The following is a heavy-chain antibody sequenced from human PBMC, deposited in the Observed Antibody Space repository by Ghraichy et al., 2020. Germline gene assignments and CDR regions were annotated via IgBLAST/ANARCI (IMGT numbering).Heavy chain of an antibody. CDR2: INRSGGT. CDR3: ARFGSY. CDR1: GGSFSGYF. J-gene: IGHJ4*02. Sequence: SETLSLTCAVYGGSFSGYFWSWIRQPPWKGLEWIGEINRSGGTNYNPSLKSRVTISIDTSKNQFSLKLTSVTAADTAVYYCARFGSYWGQGALVTVSS. V-gene: IGHV4-34*01. D-gene: IGHD1-26*01.